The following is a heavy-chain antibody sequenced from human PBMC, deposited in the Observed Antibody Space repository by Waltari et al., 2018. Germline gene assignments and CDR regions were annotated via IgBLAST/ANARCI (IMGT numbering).Heavy chain of an antibody. CDR2: ISGSGGST. CDR1: GFTFSSYA. CDR3: ASQAALYYYDSSGHLDY. J-gene: IGHJ4*02. Sequence: EVQLLESGGGLVQPGESLGLSCAASGFTFSSYAMSWVRQAPGKGLEWVSAISGSGGSTYYADSVKGRFTISRDNSKNTLYLQMNSLRAEDTAVYYCASQAALYYYDSSGHLDYWGQGTLVTVSS. V-gene: IGHV3-23*01. D-gene: IGHD3-22*01.